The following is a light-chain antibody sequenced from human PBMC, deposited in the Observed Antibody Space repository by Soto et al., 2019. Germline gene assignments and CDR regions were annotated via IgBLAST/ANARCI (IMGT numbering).Light chain of an antibody. CDR1: QSISSW. CDR3: QQYNSYWT. Sequence: DIQMTQSPSTLSASVGDRVTITCRASQSISSWLAWYQQKPGKAPKLLIYKASSLESGVPSRFSGSGSGTEFPLTISSLQPDDFATYSSQQYNSYWTFGKGTKVE. CDR2: KAS. V-gene: IGKV1-5*03. J-gene: IGKJ1*01.